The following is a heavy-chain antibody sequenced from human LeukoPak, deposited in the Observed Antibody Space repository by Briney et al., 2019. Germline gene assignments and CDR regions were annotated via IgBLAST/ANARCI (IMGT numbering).Heavy chain of an antibody. V-gene: IGHV3-7*01. J-gene: IGHJ4*02. CDR3: ARDSSQWLADY. CDR2: IKQDGSEK. CDR1: GFTFSSYW. Sequence: GGSLRLSCAASGFTFSSYWMSWVRQAPGKGLEWVANIKQDGSEKYYVDSVKGRFTISRDNAKNTLYLQMNSLRAEDTAVYYCARDSSQWLADYWGQGTLVTVSS. D-gene: IGHD6-19*01.